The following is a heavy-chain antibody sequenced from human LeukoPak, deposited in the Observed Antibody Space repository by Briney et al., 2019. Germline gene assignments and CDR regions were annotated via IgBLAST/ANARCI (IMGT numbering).Heavy chain of an antibody. D-gene: IGHD6-13*01. V-gene: IGHV3-15*01. CDR2: IKSKTDGGTT. CDR1: EFSFSNAW. CDR3: TTDTSPKHQLVWGDY. J-gene: IGHJ4*02. Sequence: PGGSLRLSCAASEFSFSNAWMSWVRQAPGKGLEWVGRIKSKTDGGTTDYAAPVKGRFTISRDDSKNTLYLQMNSLKTEDTAVYYCTTDTSPKHQLVWGDYWGQGTQVTVSS.